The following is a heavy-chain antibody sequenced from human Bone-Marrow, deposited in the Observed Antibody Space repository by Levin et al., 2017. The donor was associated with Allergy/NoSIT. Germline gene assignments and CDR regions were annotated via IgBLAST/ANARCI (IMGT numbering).Heavy chain of an antibody. V-gene: IGHV1-8*01. D-gene: IGHD5-12*01. Sequence: GESLKISCKTSGYTFTSFDINWVRQATGQGLEWMGWMYPNSDNAGYAQKVQGRVTMSRNTSISTAYLELSSLRSEDTAIYYCARGELGSGYLFDYWGQGTLVTVSS. J-gene: IGHJ4*02. CDR1: GYTFTSFD. CDR2: MYPNSDNA. CDR3: ARGELGSGYLFDY.